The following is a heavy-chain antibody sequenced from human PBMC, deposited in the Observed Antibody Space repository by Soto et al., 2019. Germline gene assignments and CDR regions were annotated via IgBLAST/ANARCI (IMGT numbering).Heavy chain of an antibody. CDR3: ARVPIGYCSGGSCYPHYYGMDV. CDR1: GFTVSSNY. J-gene: IGHJ6*02. Sequence: EVQLVESGGGLIQPGGSLRLSCAASGFTVSSNYMSWVRQAPGKGLEWVSVIYSGGSTYYADSVKGRFTISRDNSKNTLYLQMNSLRAEDTAVYYCARVPIGYCSGGSCYPHYYGMDVWGQGTTVTVSS. CDR2: IYSGGST. V-gene: IGHV3-53*01. D-gene: IGHD2-15*01.